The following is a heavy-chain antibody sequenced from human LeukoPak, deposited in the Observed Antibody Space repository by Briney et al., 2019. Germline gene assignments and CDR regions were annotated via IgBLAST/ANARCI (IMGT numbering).Heavy chain of an antibody. Sequence: SVKVSCKAPGGTFSSYAISWVRQAPGQGLEWMGGIIPIFGTANYAQKFQGRVTITTDESTSTAYMELSSLRSEDTAVYYCAREVRGPRAAPADAFDIWGQGTMVTVSS. J-gene: IGHJ3*02. V-gene: IGHV1-69*05. D-gene: IGHD2-15*01. CDR1: GGTFSSYA. CDR3: AREVRGPRAAPADAFDI. CDR2: IIPIFGTA.